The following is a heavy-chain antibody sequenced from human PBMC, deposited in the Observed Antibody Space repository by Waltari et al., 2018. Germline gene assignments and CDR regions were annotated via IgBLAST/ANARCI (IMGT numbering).Heavy chain of an antibody. D-gene: IGHD6-13*01. CDR3: ATPIAAAGMHAFDI. V-gene: IGHV5-51*03. J-gene: IGHJ3*02. Sequence: EVQLVQSGAEVTKPGESLKIYCKGSGYSFTSYWIGWVRQMPGKGLEWMGFIYPVDSDTRYSPTCQGQVTSSADKSISTAYLQWSRLKASDTAMYYCATPIAAAGMHAFDIWGQGTMVTVSS. CDR2: IYPVDSDT. CDR1: GYSFTSYW.